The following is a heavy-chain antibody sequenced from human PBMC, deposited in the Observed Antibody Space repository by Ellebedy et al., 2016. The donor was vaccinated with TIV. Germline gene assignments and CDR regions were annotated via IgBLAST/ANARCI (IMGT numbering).Heavy chain of an antibody. CDR3: ARDPARHCSGGSCFGYFQH. V-gene: IGHV3-48*02. Sequence: GESLKISCAASGFTFSSYSMNWVRQAPGKGLEWVSYISRSSSIIYYADSVKGRFTISRDTAKNSLYLQMNSLRDEDTAVYYCARDPARHCSGGSCFGYFQHWGQGTLVTVSS. J-gene: IGHJ1*01. D-gene: IGHD2-15*01. CDR1: GFTFSSYS. CDR2: ISRSSSII.